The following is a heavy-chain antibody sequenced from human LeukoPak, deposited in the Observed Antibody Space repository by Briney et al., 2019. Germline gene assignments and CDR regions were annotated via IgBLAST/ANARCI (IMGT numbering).Heavy chain of an antibody. Sequence: SETLSLTCAVYGGSFSGYYWSWIRQPPGKGLEWIGEINHSGSTNYNPSLKSRVTIPVDTSKNQFSLKLSSVTAADTAVYYCARGDILTGYYTRGDYDYWGQGTLVTVSS. CDR2: INHSGST. CDR3: ARGDILTGYYTRGDYDY. V-gene: IGHV4-34*01. J-gene: IGHJ4*02. CDR1: GGSFSGYY. D-gene: IGHD3-9*01.